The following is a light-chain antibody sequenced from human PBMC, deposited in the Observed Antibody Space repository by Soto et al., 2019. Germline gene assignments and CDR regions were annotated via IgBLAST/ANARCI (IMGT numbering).Light chain of an antibody. CDR2: RNN. CDR1: TSNIGSNY. J-gene: IGLJ1*01. CDR3: ATWDDSLNGFYV. V-gene: IGLV1-47*01. Sequence: QSVLTEPPSASGTPGKGVTISCSGSTSNIGSNYVYWYQQLPGTAPKLLIYRNNQRPSGVPDRFSGSKSGTSASLAISGLRSDDEADYFCATWDDSLNGFYVFGTGPKVTVL.